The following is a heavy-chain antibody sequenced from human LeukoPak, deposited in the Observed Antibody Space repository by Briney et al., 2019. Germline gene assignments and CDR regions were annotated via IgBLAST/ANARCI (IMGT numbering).Heavy chain of an antibody. J-gene: IGHJ4*02. V-gene: IGHV3-7*01. Sequence: GGSLRLSCSASGFTFSSYWMSWVRQAPGKGLEWVANIKQDGSEKYHVDSVKGRFTISRDNAKNSLSLQMNSLRAEDTAVYYCARMDIGLVRDWGQGTLVTVSS. CDR1: GFTFSSYW. D-gene: IGHD3-10*01. CDR3: ARMDIGLVRD. CDR2: IKQDGSEK.